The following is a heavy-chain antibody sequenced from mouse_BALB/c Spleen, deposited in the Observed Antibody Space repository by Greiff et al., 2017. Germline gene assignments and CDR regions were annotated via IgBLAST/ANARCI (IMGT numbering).Heavy chain of an antibody. V-gene: IGHV5-6-5*01. CDR3: ARGQGDYYGSRSYFDY. D-gene: IGHD1-1*01. CDR2: ISSGGST. CDR1: GFTFSSYA. Sequence: EVKLMESGGGLVKPGGSLKLSCAASGFTFSSYAMSWVRQTPEKRLEWVASISSGGSTYYPDSVKGRFTISRDNARNILYLQMSSLRSEDTAMYYCARGQGDYYGSRSYFDYWGQGTTLTVSS. J-gene: IGHJ2*01.